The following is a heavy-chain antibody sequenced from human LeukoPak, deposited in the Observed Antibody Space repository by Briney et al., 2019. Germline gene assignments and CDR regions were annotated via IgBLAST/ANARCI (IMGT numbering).Heavy chain of an antibody. D-gene: IGHD5-12*01. CDR1: GYTFTGYY. CDR3: ARVEVVATIPFDY. V-gene: IGHV1-2*02. CDR2: INPNSGGT. Sequence: ASVKVSCKASGYTFTGYYMHWVRQAPGQGLEWMGWINPNSGGTNYAQKFQGRVTMTRDTSISTAYMELSRLRSHDTAVYYCARVEVVATIPFDYWGQGTLVTVSS. J-gene: IGHJ4*02.